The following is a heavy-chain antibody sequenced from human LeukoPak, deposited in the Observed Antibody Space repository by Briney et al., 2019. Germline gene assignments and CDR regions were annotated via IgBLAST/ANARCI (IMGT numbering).Heavy chain of an antibody. D-gene: IGHD5-12*01. CDR1: GFTFSSYG. CDR3: AKDMQTWPRFPDY. Sequence: GGSLRLSCAASGFTFSSYGMHWVRQAPGKGLEWVAFIRYDGSNKYYADSVKGRFTSSRDSPKNTLYLQMNGLRVEDTAVYYCAKDMQTWPRFPDYWGQGTLVTVSS. J-gene: IGHJ4*02. CDR2: IRYDGSNK. V-gene: IGHV3-30*02.